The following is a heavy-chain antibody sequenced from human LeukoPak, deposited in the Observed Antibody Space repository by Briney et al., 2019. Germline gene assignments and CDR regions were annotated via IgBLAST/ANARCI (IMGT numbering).Heavy chain of an antibody. J-gene: IGHJ5*02. CDR1: GGSISSSSYY. D-gene: IGHD3-3*01. V-gene: IGHV3-11*04. Sequence: LSLTCTVSGGSISSSSYYWGWIRQPPGKGLEWVSYISSSGSTIYYADSVKGRFTISRDNAKNSLYLQMNSLRAEDTAVYYCARGSTYDFWSGYYRGNWFDPWGQGTLVTVSS. CDR2: ISSSGSTI. CDR3: ARGSTYDFWSGYYRGNWFDP.